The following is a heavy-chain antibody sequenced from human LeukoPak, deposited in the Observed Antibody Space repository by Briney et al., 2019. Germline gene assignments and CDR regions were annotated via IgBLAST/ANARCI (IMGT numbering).Heavy chain of an antibody. Sequence: SETLSLTCTVSGGSISSYYWNWIRQPPGKGLEWIGNIYYSGSTHYNPSLKSRVTISVDTSKNQFSLKLSSVTAADTAVYYCARQQIAVAGTGEGYWGQGTLVTVSS. CDR1: GGSISSYY. CDR2: IYYSGST. V-gene: IGHV4-39*01. CDR3: ARQQIAVAGTGEGY. J-gene: IGHJ4*02. D-gene: IGHD6-19*01.